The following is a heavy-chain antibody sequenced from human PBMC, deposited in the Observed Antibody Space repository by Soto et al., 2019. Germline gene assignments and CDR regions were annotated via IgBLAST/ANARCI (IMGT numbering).Heavy chain of an antibody. CDR2: ISSSGSTI. V-gene: IGHV3-11*01. D-gene: IGHD3-3*01. CDR3: ARVRFLEWSHNWFDP. J-gene: IGHJ5*02. CDR1: GFTFSDYY. Sequence: PGGSLRLSCAASGFTFSDYYMSWIRQAPGKGLEWVSYISSSGSTIYYADSVKGRFTISRDNAKNSLYLQMNSLRAEDTAVYYCARVRFLEWSHNWFDPWGQGTLVTVSS.